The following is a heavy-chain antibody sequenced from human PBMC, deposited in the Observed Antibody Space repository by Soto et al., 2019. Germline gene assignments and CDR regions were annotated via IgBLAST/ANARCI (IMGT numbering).Heavy chain of an antibody. J-gene: IGHJ4*02. Sequence: VQLVESGGGSVKPGGSLRPSCTVSGLTFTNAWMTWVRQAPGKGLEWVARIKSHTDGGTTDYAAPLQGRFTISRDDSRNTLFLQMNSLKTEDTAVYFCATAPGYWASAPLDYWGQGTLVTVSS. D-gene: IGHD6-25*01. CDR3: ATAPGYWASAPLDY. V-gene: IGHV3-15*07. CDR2: IKSHTDGGTT. CDR1: GLTFTNAW.